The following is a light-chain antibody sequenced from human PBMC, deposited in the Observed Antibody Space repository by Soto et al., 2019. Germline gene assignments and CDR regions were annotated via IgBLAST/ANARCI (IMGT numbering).Light chain of an antibody. CDR3: QQYVTSPPRT. CDR2: GIS. Sequence: EIVLTQSPGTLSLSPGERATLSCRASHTISSSYLAWYQQKPGQAPRLLMYGISRRATGIPDRFSRSGSGTDFALSITRLELEDFTVYDCQQYVTSPPRTFGQGTKVEIK. J-gene: IGKJ1*01. V-gene: IGKV3-20*01. CDR1: HTISSSY.